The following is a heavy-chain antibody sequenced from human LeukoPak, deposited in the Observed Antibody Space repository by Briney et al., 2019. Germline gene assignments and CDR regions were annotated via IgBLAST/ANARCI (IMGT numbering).Heavy chain of an antibody. CDR3: ARRATMLAGGYFDY. V-gene: IGHV4-4*09. CDR1: GGSISSYH. D-gene: IGHD5-12*01. Sequence: SETLSLTCTVSGGSISSYHWSWIRQPPGKGLEWIGYIYASGSTTYNPSLKSRVTISIDTSKNQFSLKLSSVTAADTAVYYCARRATMLAGGYFDYWGQGTLVSVSS. J-gene: IGHJ4*02. CDR2: IYASGST.